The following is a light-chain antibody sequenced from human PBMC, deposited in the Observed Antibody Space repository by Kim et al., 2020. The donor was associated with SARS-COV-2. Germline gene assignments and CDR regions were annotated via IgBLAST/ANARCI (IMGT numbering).Light chain of an antibody. J-gene: IGKJ4*01. V-gene: IGKV1-5*01. Sequence: GNRVTINCRASRNIYNGLAWYQQKPGKAPKHLISTASSLQSGVPSRFSGSGSGTEFTLTNSSLQPDDFATDYCQHYNNYPLTFGGGTQVDIK. CDR2: TAS. CDR3: QHYNNYPLT. CDR1: RNIYNG.